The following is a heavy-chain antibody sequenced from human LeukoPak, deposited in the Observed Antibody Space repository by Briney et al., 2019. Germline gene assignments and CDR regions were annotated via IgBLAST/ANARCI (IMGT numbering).Heavy chain of an antibody. CDR1: GGSISSGNYY. CDR2: IYFNGNT. CDR3: ARILLDYFDSNGYPDY. J-gene: IGHJ4*02. Sequence: SETLSLTCTVSGGSISSGNYYWSWIRQPPGKGLEWIGYIYFNGNTYYNPSLTSRVTMSVDTSTNQFSLKLSSVTAADTAVYYCARILLDYFDSNGYPDYWGQGTLVTVSS. D-gene: IGHD3-22*01. V-gene: IGHV4-30-4*01.